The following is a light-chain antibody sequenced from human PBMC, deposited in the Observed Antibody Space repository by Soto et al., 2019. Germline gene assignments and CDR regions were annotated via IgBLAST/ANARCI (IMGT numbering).Light chain of an antibody. CDR2: NAS. J-gene: IGKJ5*01. V-gene: IGKV3-11*01. CDR3: QQRGDWPPIT. Sequence: ETGLIQSPATLSLSPGERAILSCRASQSVSTFLAWFQQKPGQPPRLLIYNASNRTTGIPARFSGSGSGTDFTLTISSLEPEDFAVYYCQQRGDWPPITFGQGTRLEI. CDR1: QSVSTF.